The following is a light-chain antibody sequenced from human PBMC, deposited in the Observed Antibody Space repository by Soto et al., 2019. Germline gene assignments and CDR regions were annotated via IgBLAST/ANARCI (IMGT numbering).Light chain of an antibody. CDR3: QASYSSSYT. J-gene: IGKJ2*01. V-gene: IGKV1-39*01. Sequence: DIQMTQSPSYLSASVGDRVTITCRASQSISNFVNWYQQKPGKVPNLLIYAASRLQIGVPSRFSGGGSGTDFTLPITSLQPEDFATYYCQASYSSSYTFGQGTKLEIK. CDR2: AAS. CDR1: QSISNF.